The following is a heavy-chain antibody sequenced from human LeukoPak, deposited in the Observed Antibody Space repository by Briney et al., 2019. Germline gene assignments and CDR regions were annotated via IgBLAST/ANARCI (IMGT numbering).Heavy chain of an antibody. J-gene: IGHJ3*02. Sequence: ASVKVSCKVSGYTLTELSMHWVRQAPGKGLEWMGGFDPEDGETIYAQKFQGRVTMTEDTSTDTAYMELSSLRSEDTAVYNCATDLVAYYYGSGSPRGAFDIWGQGTMVTVSS. CDR2: FDPEDGET. CDR3: ATDLVAYYYGSGSPRGAFDI. V-gene: IGHV1-24*01. CDR1: GYTLTELS. D-gene: IGHD3-10*01.